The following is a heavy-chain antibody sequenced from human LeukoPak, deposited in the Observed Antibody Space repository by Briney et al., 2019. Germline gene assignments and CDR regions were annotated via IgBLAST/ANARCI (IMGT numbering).Heavy chain of an antibody. CDR3: ARGNNDFEDY. Sequence: SETLSLTCTVSGGSISSYYWSWIRQPPGKGLEWIGYIYYSGSTNYNPSLKSRVTISVDTSKNQFSLKLSSVTAADTAVYYCARGNNDFEDYWGQGTLVTVSS. V-gene: IGHV4-59*01. CDR2: IYYSGST. CDR1: GGSISSYY. J-gene: IGHJ4*02. D-gene: IGHD1/OR15-1a*01.